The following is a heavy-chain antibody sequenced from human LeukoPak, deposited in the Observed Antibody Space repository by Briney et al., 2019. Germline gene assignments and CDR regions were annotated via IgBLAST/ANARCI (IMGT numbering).Heavy chain of an antibody. J-gene: IGHJ4*02. D-gene: IGHD3-10*01. CDR3: ASRLRLELGDGYYFDY. Sequence: SETLSLTCTVSGGSISSSSYYWGWIRQPPGKGLEWIGSIYYSGSTYYNPSLKSRVTISVDTSKNKFSLKLSSVTAADTAVYYCASRLRLELGDGYYFDYWGQGTLVTVSS. CDR1: GGSISSSSYY. CDR2: IYYSGST. V-gene: IGHV4-39*01.